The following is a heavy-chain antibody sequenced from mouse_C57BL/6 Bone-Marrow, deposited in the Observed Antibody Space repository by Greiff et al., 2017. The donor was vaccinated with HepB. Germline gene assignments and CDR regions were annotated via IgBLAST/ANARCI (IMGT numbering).Heavy chain of an antibody. CDR1: GFTFSSYA. Sequence: EVKLVESGEGLVKPGGSLKLSCAASGFTFSSYAMSWVRQTPEKRLEWVAYISSGGDYIYYADTVKGRFTISRDNARNTLYLQMSSLKSEDTAMYYCTRAYYGSSYGWFAYWGQGTLVTVSA. CDR3: TRAYYGSSYGWFAY. CDR2: ISSGGDYI. V-gene: IGHV5-9-1*02. D-gene: IGHD1-1*01. J-gene: IGHJ3*01.